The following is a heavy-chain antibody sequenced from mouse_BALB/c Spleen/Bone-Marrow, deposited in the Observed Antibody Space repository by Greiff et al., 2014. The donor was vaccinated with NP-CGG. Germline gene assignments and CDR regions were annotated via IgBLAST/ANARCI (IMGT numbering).Heavy chain of an antibody. CDR1: GYSFTSYY. V-gene: IGHV1-66*01. J-gene: IGHJ2*01. CDR3: ARSGYVGNYPYFDY. CDR2: IFPGSGNT. D-gene: IGHD2-1*01. Sequence: QVQLQQPGPELVKPGASVKISCKASGYSFTSYYIHWVKRRPGQGLEWIGWIFPGSGNTKYNEKFKGKATLTADTSSSTAYMQVSSLTSEDSAVYFCARSGYVGNYPYFDYWGQGTTLTVSS.